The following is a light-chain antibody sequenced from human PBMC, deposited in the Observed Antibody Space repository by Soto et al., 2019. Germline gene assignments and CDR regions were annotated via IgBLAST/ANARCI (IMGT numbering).Light chain of an antibody. CDR2: GAS. CDR1: QSVSNDF. V-gene: IGKV3D-20*02. J-gene: IGKJ2*01. Sequence: EIVLTQSPGILSLSPGERATLSCRASQSVSNDFLAWYQQKPGQAPRLLMYGASSRATGIPERFSGSGSGTDFTLTISSLEPEDFAIYHCQHRSNWPPMYTFGQGTKVDIK. CDR3: QHRSNWPPMYT.